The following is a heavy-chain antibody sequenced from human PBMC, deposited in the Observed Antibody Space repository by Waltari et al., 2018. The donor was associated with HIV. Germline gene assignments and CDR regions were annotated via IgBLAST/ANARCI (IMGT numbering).Heavy chain of an antibody. CDR1: GFTFSSYA. CDR2: ISYGGSNR. J-gene: IGHJ4*02. CDR3: ARDRARDGSHSYYFDY. Sequence: QVQLVESGGGVVPPGRSLRLSCAASGFTFSSYAMPWVRQAPGKGLEWVAVISYGGSNRYYADSVKGRFTISRDNSKNTLYLQMDSLSAEDSAVYYCARDRARDGSHSYYFDYWGQGTLVTVSS. V-gene: IGHV3-30*01. D-gene: IGHD5-12*01.